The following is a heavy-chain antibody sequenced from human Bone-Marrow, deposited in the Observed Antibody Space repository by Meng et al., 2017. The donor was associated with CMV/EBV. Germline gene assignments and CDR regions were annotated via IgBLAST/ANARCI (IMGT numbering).Heavy chain of an antibody. Sequence: ASVKVSCKASGYTFTGYYMHWVRQAPGQGLEWMGWINPNSGGTNYAQKFQGRVTMTRDTSISTAYMELSRLRSDDTAVYYCARPPTGTRGMDAFDIWGQGTTVTVSS. V-gene: IGHV1-2*02. CDR3: ARPPTGTRGMDAFDI. J-gene: IGHJ3*02. D-gene: IGHD1-1*01. CDR1: GYTFTGYY. CDR2: INPNSGGT.